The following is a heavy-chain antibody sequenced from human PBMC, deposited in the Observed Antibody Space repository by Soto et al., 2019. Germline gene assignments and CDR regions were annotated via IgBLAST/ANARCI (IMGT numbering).Heavy chain of an antibody. CDR2: MNPNSGNT. CDR3: AGVVPAADDAFDI. V-gene: IGHV1-8*01. Sequence: GASVQVSCKASGYTFTSYDINWVRQATGQGLEWMGWMNPNSGNTGYAQKFQGRVTMTRNTSISTAYMELSSLRSEDTAVYYCAGVVPAADDAFDIWGQGTMVTVSS. CDR1: GYTFTSYD. D-gene: IGHD2-2*01. J-gene: IGHJ3*02.